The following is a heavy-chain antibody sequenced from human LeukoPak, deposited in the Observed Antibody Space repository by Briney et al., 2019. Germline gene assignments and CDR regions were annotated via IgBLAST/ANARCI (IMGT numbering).Heavy chain of an antibody. Sequence: GASVKVPCNTSGYTFADHYFHWLRQAPGQGLEWMGWIHPKSGDTNYAERFQGRVSLTRDTSISTAYMELSRLRSDDTAVYYCAIPAGAAAGYDYWGPGTLVTVSS. CDR2: IHPKSGDT. CDR1: GYTFADHY. V-gene: IGHV1-2*02. CDR3: AIPAGAAAGYDY. J-gene: IGHJ4*02. D-gene: IGHD6-13*01.